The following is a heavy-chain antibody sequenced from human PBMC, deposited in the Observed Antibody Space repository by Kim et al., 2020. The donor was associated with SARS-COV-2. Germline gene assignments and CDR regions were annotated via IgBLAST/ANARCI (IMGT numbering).Heavy chain of an antibody. J-gene: IGHJ4*02. CDR3: ARDGGDTAMAY. D-gene: IGHD5-18*01. V-gene: IGHV3-33*05. Sequence: GGSLRLSCAASGFTFSSYGMHWVRQAPGKGLEWVAVISYDGSNKYYADSVKGRFTISRDNSKNTLYLQMNSLRAEDTAVYYCARDGGDTAMAYWGQGTLVTVSS. CDR2: ISYDGSNK. CDR1: GFTFSSYG.